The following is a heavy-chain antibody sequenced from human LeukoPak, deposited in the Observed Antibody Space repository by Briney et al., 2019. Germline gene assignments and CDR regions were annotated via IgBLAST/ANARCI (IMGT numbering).Heavy chain of an antibody. CDR1: GYSISSGYY. Sequence: PSETLSLTCILSGYSISSGYYWGWIRQPPGKGLEWIGNLYHSGSTYYNPSLRSRATISGDTSKNQFSLSLSSVTAADTAVYYCARECSSTTCYTRSFDPWGQGTLVTVSS. V-gene: IGHV4-38-2*02. D-gene: IGHD2-2*02. CDR2: LYHSGST. CDR3: ARECSSTTCYTRSFDP. J-gene: IGHJ5*02.